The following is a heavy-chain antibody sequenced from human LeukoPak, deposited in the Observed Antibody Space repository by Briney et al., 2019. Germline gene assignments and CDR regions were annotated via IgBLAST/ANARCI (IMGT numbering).Heavy chain of an antibody. CDR3: GSLATPGLYFDY. J-gene: IGHJ4*02. CDR1: GGSIRSDIYY. Sequence: PSQTLSLTCTVSGGSIRSDIYYWSWIRQHPGKGLEWIGYIHHSGSTFYNPSLKSRITISVDTSKYQFSLRLRSVTAADTAVHYCGSLATPGLYFDYWGLGTLVTVSS. V-gene: IGHV4-31*03. D-gene: IGHD6-6*01. CDR2: IHHSGST.